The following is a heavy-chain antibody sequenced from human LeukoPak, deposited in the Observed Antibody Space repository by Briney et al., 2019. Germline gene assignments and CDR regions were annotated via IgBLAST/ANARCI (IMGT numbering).Heavy chain of an antibody. V-gene: IGHV4-59*01. CDR3: ARARGATVTELDY. CDR1: GGSISSYY. J-gene: IGHJ4*02. D-gene: IGHD4-11*01. Sequence: PSETLSLTCTVSGGSISSYYWSWIRQPPGKGLEWIGYIYYSGSTNYNPSLKSRVTISVDTSKNQFSLKLSSVTAADTAVYYCARARGATVTELDYWGQGTLVTVSS. CDR2: IYYSGST.